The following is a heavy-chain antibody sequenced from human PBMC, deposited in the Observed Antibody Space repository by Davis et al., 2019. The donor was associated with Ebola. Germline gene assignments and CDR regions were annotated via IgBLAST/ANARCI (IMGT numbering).Heavy chain of an antibody. CDR1: GGSFSGYY. V-gene: IGHV4-34*01. D-gene: IGHD4-23*01. CDR3: ARGNLPDYGGHSDS. J-gene: IGHJ5*01. Sequence: GSLRLFCAVYGGSFSGYYWSWIRQPPGKGLEWIGEINHSGSTNYNPSLKSRVTISVDTSKNQFSLKLSSVTAADTAVYYCARGNLPDYGGHSDSWGQGGLVTVSS. CDR2: INHSGST.